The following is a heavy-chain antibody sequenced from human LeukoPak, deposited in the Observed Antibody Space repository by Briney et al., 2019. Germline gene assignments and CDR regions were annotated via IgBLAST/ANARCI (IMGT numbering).Heavy chain of an antibody. Sequence: GGSLRLSCAASGFTFSSYAMSWVRQAPGKGLEWVSAISGSGGSTYYADSVKGRFTISRDNSKNTLYLQMNSLRAEDTAVYYCAKGQSGYYAYYYYMDVWGKGTTVTVSS. D-gene: IGHD3-3*01. V-gene: IGHV3-23*01. CDR1: GFTFSSYA. CDR3: AKGQSGYYAYYYYMDV. CDR2: ISGSGGST. J-gene: IGHJ6*03.